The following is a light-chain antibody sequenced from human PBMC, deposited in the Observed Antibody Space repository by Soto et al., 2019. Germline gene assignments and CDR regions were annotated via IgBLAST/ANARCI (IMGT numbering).Light chain of an antibody. CDR3: SLYTSTSTYV. V-gene: IGLV2-18*01. J-gene: IGLJ1*01. CDR2: GVS. CDR1: SSDVGGYNY. Sequence: QSVLTQPPSASGSPGQSVTISCTGTSSDVGGYNYVSWYQQLPGSAPKLMIYGVSNRPSGVPDRFSGSRSANTASLTISGLQPEDEADYYCSLYTSTSTYVFGPGTKVTVL.